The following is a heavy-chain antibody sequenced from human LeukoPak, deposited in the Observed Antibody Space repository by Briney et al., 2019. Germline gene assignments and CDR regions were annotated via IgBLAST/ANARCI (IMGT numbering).Heavy chain of an antibody. D-gene: IGHD1-26*01. V-gene: IGHV3-11*01. CDR3: ARVRGSYSEFDY. CDR2: ISSSGSTI. Sequence: GRSLRLSCAASGFAFSDYYMSWIRQAPGKGLEWVSYISSSGSTIYYADSVKGRFTISRDNAKNSLYLQMNSLRAEDTAVYYCARVRGSYSEFDYWGQGTLVTVSS. J-gene: IGHJ4*02. CDR1: GFAFSDYY.